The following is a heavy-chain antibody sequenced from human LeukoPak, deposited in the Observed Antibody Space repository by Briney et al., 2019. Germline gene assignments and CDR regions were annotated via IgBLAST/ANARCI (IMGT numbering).Heavy chain of an antibody. D-gene: IGHD3-10*01. Sequence: SSETLSLTCTVSGGSISSSSYYWGWIRQPPGKGLEWIGSIYYSGSTYYNPSLKSRVTISVDTSKNQFSLKLSSVTAADTAVYYCARHRRYYGSVHYFDYWGQGTLVTASS. CDR1: GGSISSSSYY. CDR3: ARHRRYYGSVHYFDY. J-gene: IGHJ4*02. CDR2: IYYSGST. V-gene: IGHV4-39*01.